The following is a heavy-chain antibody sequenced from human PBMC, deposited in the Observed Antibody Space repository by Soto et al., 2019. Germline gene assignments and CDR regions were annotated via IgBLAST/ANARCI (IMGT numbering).Heavy chain of an antibody. Sequence: PGGSLRLSCEGFGFTFSNAWLNWVRQAPGKGLEWVGRVKSKADGGTTTYAAPVKGRFIISRDDSKNTLYLQMNSLQTEDTAVYYCATPTSSYYDILTGYWYWGQGTLVTVSS. CDR2: VKSKADGGTT. CDR1: GFTFSNAW. D-gene: IGHD3-9*01. J-gene: IGHJ4*02. CDR3: ATPTSSYYDILTGYWY. V-gene: IGHV3-15*07.